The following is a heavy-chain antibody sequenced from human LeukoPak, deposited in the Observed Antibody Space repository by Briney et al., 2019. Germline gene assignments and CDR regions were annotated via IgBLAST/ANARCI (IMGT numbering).Heavy chain of an antibody. V-gene: IGHV1-46*01. Sequence: ASVKVSCKASGYTFTSYYIHWVRQAPGQGLEWMGIIIPSGGSTSYAQKFQDRVTMTRDTSTSTVYMELNSLRSEDTAVYYCAKDVSRYCSRTSCSKTDYWGQGTLVTVSS. J-gene: IGHJ4*02. CDR2: IIPSGGST. D-gene: IGHD2-2*01. CDR1: GYTFTSYY. CDR3: AKDVSRYCSRTSCSKTDY.